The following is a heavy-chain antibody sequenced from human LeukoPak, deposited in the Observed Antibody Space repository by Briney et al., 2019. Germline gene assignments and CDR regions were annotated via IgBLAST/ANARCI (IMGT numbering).Heavy chain of an antibody. CDR2: ISAYNGNT. Sequence: ASVKVSCKVSAYTLTSYGISWVRQAPGQGLEWMGWISAYNGNTNYAQKLQGRVTMTTDTSTSTAYMELRSLRSDDTAVYYCARDFCRDTSCYYVYWGQGTLVTVSS. CDR1: AYTLTSYG. CDR3: ARDFCRDTSCYYVY. V-gene: IGHV1-18*01. J-gene: IGHJ4*02. D-gene: IGHD2-2*01.